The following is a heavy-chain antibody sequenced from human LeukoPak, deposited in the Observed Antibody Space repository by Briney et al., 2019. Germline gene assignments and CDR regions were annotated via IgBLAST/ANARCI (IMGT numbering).Heavy chain of an antibody. CDR2: INGDGSDT. D-gene: IGHD6-19*01. J-gene: IGHJ6*04. V-gene: IGHV3-74*01. Sequence: GSLRLSCSASGFPFSIYWMHWVRQAPGKGLVWVSHINGDGSDTSYADSVKGRFTISRDNAKNTLYLQMRSPRAEDTAIYYCVSFITVAGMDVWGTGTTVSVSS. CDR1: GFPFSIYW. CDR3: VSFITVAGMDV.